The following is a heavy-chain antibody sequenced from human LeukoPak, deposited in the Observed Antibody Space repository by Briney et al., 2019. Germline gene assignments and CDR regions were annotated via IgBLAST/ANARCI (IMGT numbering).Heavy chain of an antibody. V-gene: IGHV3-30*02. D-gene: IGHD3-10*01. J-gene: IGHJ6*03. CDR3: AKDHRGDFYYYYYMDV. Sequence: GGSLRLSCAASGFTFSSYGMHWVRQAPGKGLEWVAFIRYDGSNKYYADSVKGRFTISRDNSKNTLYLQMNSLRAEDTAVYYCAKDHRGDFYYYYYMDVWGKGTTVTVSS. CDR2: IRYDGSNK. CDR1: GFTFSSYG.